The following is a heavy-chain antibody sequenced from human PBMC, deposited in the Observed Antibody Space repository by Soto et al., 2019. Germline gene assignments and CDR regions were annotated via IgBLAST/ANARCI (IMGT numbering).Heavy chain of an antibody. V-gene: IGHV1-46*01. CDR2: INPSGGST. CDR1: GYTFTSYY. Sequence: QVQLVQSGAEVKKPGASVKVSCKASGYTFTSYYMHWVRQAPGQGLEWMGIINPSGGSTSYAQKFQGRVTVTRDTSTSTVYMELSSLRSEDTAVYYCATDSGCSSTSCQDYYGMDVWGQGTTVTVSS. D-gene: IGHD2-2*01. CDR3: ATDSGCSSTSCQDYYGMDV. J-gene: IGHJ6*02.